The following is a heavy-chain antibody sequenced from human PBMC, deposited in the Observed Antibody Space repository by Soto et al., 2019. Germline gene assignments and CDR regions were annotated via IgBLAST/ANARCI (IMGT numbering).Heavy chain of an antibody. Sequence: SETLSLTCIVSGESISSSSYYWVWIRQPPGKGLEWIGSIYYSGCTYYNPSFKSRVTISIDTSKNQFSLKLSSVTATDTAVYYCARQRTTVVTQAYFDHWGQGALVTVSS. CDR2: IYYSGCT. V-gene: IGHV4-39*01. CDR3: ARQRTTVVTQAYFDH. J-gene: IGHJ4*02. D-gene: IGHD2-21*02. CDR1: GESISSSSYY.